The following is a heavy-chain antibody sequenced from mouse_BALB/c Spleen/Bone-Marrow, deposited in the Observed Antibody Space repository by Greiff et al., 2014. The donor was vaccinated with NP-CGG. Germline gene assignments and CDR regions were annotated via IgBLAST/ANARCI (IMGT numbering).Heavy chain of an antibody. J-gene: IGHJ3*01. CDR1: GYSFTGYT. CDR2: INPYNGGT. Sequence: VQLQQSGPELVKPGASMKISCKASGYSFTGYTMNWVKQSHGMSLEWIGLINPYNGGTSYNQRFKGKATLTVDKSSSTAYMELLSLTSGDSAVYYCARDYYGSSYGFAYWGQGTLVTVSA. D-gene: IGHD1-1*01. V-gene: IGHV1-18*01. CDR3: ARDYYGSSYGFAY.